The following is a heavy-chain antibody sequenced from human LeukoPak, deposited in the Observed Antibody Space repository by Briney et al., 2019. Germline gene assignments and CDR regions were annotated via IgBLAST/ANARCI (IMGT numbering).Heavy chain of an antibody. J-gene: IGHJ6*03. V-gene: IGHV3-11*01. D-gene: IGHD1-26*01. CDR1: GFTFSDYY. CDR2: ISSSGSTI. CDR3: ARDTAIREGYSGSFYYYYYMDV. Sequence: GVSLRLSCAASGFTFSDYYMSWIRQAPGKGLEGLSYISSSGSTIYYADSVKGRFTISRDNAKNSLYLQMNSLRAEDTAVYYCARDTAIREGYSGSFYYYYYMDVWGKGTTVTVSS.